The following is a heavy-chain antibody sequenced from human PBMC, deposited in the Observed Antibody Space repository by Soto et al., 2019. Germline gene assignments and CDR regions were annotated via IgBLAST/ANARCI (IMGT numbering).Heavy chain of an antibody. J-gene: IGHJ4*02. D-gene: IGHD6-19*01. CDR3: ARGGWKLFDY. V-gene: IGHV4-59*01. CDR1: GGSISSYY. Sequence: SDTLSLTCTVSGGSISSYYWSWIRQPPGKGLEWIGYFYYSGSTNYNPSLKSRVIISVDTSKNQFSLKLSSVTAADTAVYYCARGGWKLFDYWGQGTLVTVS. CDR2: FYYSGST.